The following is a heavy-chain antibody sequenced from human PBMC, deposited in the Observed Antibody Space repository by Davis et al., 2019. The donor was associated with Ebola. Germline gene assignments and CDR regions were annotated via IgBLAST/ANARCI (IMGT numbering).Heavy chain of an antibody. CDR3: ARGIRLGELSDEY. CDR2: INHSGST. D-gene: IGHD3-16*02. V-gene: IGHV4-34*01. Sequence: MPSETLSLTCAAYGGSFSGYYWSWIRQPPGKGLEWIGEINHSGSTNYNPSLKSRVTISVDTSKNQFSLKLSSVTAADTAVYYCARGIRLGELSDEYWGQGTLVTVSS. CDR1: GGSFSGYY. J-gene: IGHJ4*02.